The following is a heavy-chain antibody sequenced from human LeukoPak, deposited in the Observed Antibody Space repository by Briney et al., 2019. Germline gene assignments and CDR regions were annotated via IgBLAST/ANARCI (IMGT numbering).Heavy chain of an antibody. J-gene: IGHJ5*02. CDR2: ISAYNGNT. CDR1: GYTFTSYG. V-gene: IGHV1-18*01. D-gene: IGHD3-10*01. Sequence: ASVKVSCKASGYTFTSYGISWVRQAPGQGLEWMGWISAYNGNTNYAQKLQGRVTMTTDTSTSTAYMELRSLRSDDTAVYYCARVFYYGSGTLGWFDPWGQGTLVTVSS. CDR3: ARVFYYGSGTLGWFDP.